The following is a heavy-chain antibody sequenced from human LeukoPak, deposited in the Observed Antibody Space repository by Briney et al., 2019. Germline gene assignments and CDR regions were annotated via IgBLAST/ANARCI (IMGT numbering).Heavy chain of an antibody. J-gene: IGHJ4*02. D-gene: IGHD3-10*01. V-gene: IGHV3-7*01. CDR3: ARLLVYNSGGEAFDY. CDR2: IKKDGSEK. Sequence: GGSLRLSCAASGFTFSRYWMSWVRQAPGKGLEWVANIKKDGSEKYYVDSVKGRFTISRDNAKNSLYLQMNSLRAEDTAVYYCARLLVYNSGGEAFDYWGPGTLVTVSP. CDR1: GFTFSRYW.